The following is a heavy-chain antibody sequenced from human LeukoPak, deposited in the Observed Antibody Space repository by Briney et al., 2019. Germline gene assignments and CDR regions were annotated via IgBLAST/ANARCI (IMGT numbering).Heavy chain of an antibody. CDR2: ISAYNGNT. Sequence: ASVKVSCKASGYTFTSYGISWVRQAPGQGLEWMGWISAYNGNTNYAQKLQGRATMTTDTSTSTAYMELRSLRSDDTAVYYCARVRGYGSGSYYTVSHYLDYWGQGTLVTVSS. CDR3: ARVRGYGSGSYYTVSHYLDY. D-gene: IGHD3-10*01. CDR1: GYTFTSYG. V-gene: IGHV1-18*01. J-gene: IGHJ4*02.